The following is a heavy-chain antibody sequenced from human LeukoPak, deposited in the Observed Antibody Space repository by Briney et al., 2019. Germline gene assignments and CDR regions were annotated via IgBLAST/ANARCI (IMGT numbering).Heavy chain of an antibody. CDR2: IWYDGSNK. CDR3: AKDISSICSGGSCPGDAFDI. D-gene: IGHD2-15*01. J-gene: IGHJ3*02. V-gene: IGHV3-33*06. CDR1: GFTFSSYG. Sequence: GGSPRLSCAASGFTFSSYGMHWVRQAPGEGLEWVAVIWYDGSNKYYADSVKGRFTISRDNSKNTLYLQMNSLRAEDTAVYYCAKDISSICSGGSCPGDAFDIWGQGTMVTVSS.